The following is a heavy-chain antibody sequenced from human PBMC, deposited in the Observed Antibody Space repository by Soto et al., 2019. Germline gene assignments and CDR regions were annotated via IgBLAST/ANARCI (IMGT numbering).Heavy chain of an antibody. D-gene: IGHD3-22*01. CDR2: IRSKANSYAT. J-gene: IGHJ4*02. CDR3: TRHLEVEPTHLRGIGEPTSSVMEIDY. Sequence: GGSLRLSCAASGFTFSGSAMHWVRQASGKGLEWVGRIRSKANSYATAYAASVKGRFTISRDDSKNTAYLQMNSLKTEDTAVYYCTRHLEVEPTHLRGIGEPTSSVMEIDYWGQGTLVTVSS. CDR1: GFTFSGSA. V-gene: IGHV3-73*01.